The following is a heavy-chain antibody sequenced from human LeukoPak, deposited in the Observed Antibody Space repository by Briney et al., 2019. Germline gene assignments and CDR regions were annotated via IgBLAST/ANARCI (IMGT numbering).Heavy chain of an antibody. V-gene: IGHV5-51*01. CDR1: GYTFASYW. J-gene: IGHJ4*02. D-gene: IGHD5-12*01. CDR2: IYPGDSDT. CDR3: ARGHLYDYSTTSYYFDY. Sequence: GESLKISCKGSGYTFASYWIGWVRQMPGKGLEWMGIIYPGDSDTRYSPSFQGQVTISADKSISTAYLQWSSLKASDTAMYYCARGHLYDYSTTSYYFDYWGQGTLVTVSS.